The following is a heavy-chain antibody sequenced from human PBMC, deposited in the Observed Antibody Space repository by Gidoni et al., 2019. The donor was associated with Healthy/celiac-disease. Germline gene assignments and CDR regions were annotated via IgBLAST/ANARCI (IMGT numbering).Heavy chain of an antibody. V-gene: IGHV3-11*01. D-gene: IGHD2-2*02. CDR2: ISSSGSTI. CDR3: ALASTKGYCSSTSCYTDYYGMDV. J-gene: IGHJ6*02. Sequence: QVQLVESGGGLVKPGGSLRLSCAASGFTFSDYYMSWIRQAPGKGLEWVSYISSSGSTIYYADSVKGRFTISRDNAKNSLYLQMNSLRAEDTAVYYCALASTKGYCSSTSCYTDYYGMDVWGQGTTVTVSS. CDR1: GFTFSDYY.